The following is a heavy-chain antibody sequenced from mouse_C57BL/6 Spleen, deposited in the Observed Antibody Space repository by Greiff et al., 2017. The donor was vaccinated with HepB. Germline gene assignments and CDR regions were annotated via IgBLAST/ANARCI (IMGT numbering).Heavy chain of an antibody. CDR2: IDPEDGDT. D-gene: IGHD1-1*01. CDR3: TLYSLEFDY. CDR1: GFNIKDYY. V-gene: IGHV14-1*01. Sequence: VQLQQSGAALVRPGASVKLSCTASGFNIKDYYMHWVKQRPEQGLEWIGRIDPEDGDTAYAPQFQGKATMTADTSSNTAYLQLSSLTSEDTAVYYCTLYSLEFDYWGQGTTLTVSS. J-gene: IGHJ2*01.